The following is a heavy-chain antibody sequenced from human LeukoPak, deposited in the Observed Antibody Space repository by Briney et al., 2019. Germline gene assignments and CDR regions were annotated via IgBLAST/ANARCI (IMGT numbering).Heavy chain of an antibody. D-gene: IGHD6-13*01. Sequence: PGGSLRLSCAASGFAFSSYSMNWVRQAPGKGLEWVLSISGTSTYIYFANSLKGRFSISRDNAKNSLYLQMNSLRAEDTAVYFCARASLSEIIAAEAFFDSWGQGTLVTVSS. CDR1: GFAFSSYS. CDR2: ISGTSTYI. V-gene: IGHV3-21*01. J-gene: IGHJ4*02. CDR3: ARASLSEIIAAEAFFDS.